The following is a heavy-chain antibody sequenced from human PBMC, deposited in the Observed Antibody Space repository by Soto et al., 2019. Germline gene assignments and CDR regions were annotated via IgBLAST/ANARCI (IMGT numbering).Heavy chain of an antibody. CDR3: ARQSGGYYYSGMDV. V-gene: IGHV4-59*08. CDR1: GGSISDYY. CDR2: IYYSGTT. D-gene: IGHD1-26*01. Sequence: QVQLQESGPGLVKPAETLSLTCTVSGGSISDYYWSWIRQPPGKGLEWIGYIYYSGTTNYSPSLKSRVTISVETSKHQFSLKLSSVTAADSAIYYCARQSGGYYYSGMDVWGQGTKVTVSS. J-gene: IGHJ6*02.